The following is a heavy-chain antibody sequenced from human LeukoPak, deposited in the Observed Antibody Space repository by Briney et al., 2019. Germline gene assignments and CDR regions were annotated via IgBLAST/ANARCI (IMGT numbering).Heavy chain of an antibody. CDR3: ARYSSSSGWFDP. J-gene: IGHJ5*02. Sequence: PSETLSLTCSVSGGSISSSSHYWVWIRQPPGRGLEWIGNIYYSGSTYYSPSLKSRVTMSVDTSKNQFSLRLSSATAADTAVYYCARYSSSSGWFDPWGQGTVVTVSS. CDR2: IYYSGST. V-gene: IGHV4-39*01. D-gene: IGHD6-6*01. CDR1: GGSISSSSHY.